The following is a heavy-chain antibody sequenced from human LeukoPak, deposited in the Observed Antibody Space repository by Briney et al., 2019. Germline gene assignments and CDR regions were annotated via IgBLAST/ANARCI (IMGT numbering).Heavy chain of an antibody. J-gene: IGHJ4*02. CDR1: GGSISGSGCY. Sequence: SETLSLTCTVSGGSISGSGCYWGWVRQPPGKGLEWIGSIYYSGSPWYNPSLKSRVTISVDTSKNQFSLKLSSVTAADTAVYYCARQTHHSSGYYIDYWGQGTLGTVSA. CDR2: IYYSGSP. D-gene: IGHD3-22*01. CDR3: ARQTHHSSGYYIDY. V-gene: IGHV4-39*01.